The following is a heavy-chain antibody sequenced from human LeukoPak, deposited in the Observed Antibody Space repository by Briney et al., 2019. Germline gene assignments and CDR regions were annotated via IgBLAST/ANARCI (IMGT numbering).Heavy chain of an antibody. CDR2: I. Sequence: GASLQISCKGSGSIFTSYWIAWVRPLPGKGLEWMGIIYSSSFKDYVTISPDKSIITAYLQWSSLEASGAAMYYCVRSDYGDHKYYFDCWGQGALVTVSS. D-gene: IGHD4-17*01. V-gene: IGHV5-51*01. CDR1: GSIFTSYW. CDR3: VRSDYGDHKYYFDC. J-gene: IGHJ4*02.